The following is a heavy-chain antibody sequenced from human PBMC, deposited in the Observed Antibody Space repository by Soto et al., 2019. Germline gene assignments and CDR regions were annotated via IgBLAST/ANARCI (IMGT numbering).Heavy chain of an antibody. Sequence: ASVKVSCKASGYTDTTYGVSWVRQAPGQGLEWMGWISAYNGDANYAQKFQGRVTMTTDTSTHTAYMELRSLRSDDTAVYYCGGVQNCNHAVDYWGQRTLVTGSS. J-gene: IGHJ4*02. CDR3: GGVQNCNHAVDY. D-gene: IGHD1-1*01. V-gene: IGHV1-18*01. CDR1: GYTDTTYG. CDR2: ISAYNGDA.